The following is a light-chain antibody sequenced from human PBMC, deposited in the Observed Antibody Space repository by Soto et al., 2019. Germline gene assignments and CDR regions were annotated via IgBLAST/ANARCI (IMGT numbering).Light chain of an antibody. J-gene: IGKJ2*01. Sequence: DIVMTQSPLSLPVTPGEPASISCRSSQSLLHSNGYNYLYWYLQKQGQSPQLLIYLGSNRASGVPDRFSGSGSGTDFTLKISRVEAEDVGVYYCMQALQTPYTFGQGTKLEIK. CDR1: QSLLHSNGYNY. V-gene: IGKV2-28*01. CDR2: LGS. CDR3: MQALQTPYT.